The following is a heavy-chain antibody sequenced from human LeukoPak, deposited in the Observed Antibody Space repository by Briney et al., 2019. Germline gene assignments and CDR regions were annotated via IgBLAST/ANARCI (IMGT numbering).Heavy chain of an antibody. V-gene: IGHV3-30*18. CDR1: GFTFSSYG. J-gene: IGHJ4*02. CDR2: ISYDGSNK. D-gene: IGHD5-12*01. CDR3: AKDGSGYSGYADY. Sequence: QPGTSLRLSCAASGFTFSSYGMHWVRQAPGKGLEWVAVISYDGSNKYYADSVKGRFTISRDNSKNTLYLQMNSLRAEDTAVYYCAKDGSGYSGYADYWGQGTLVTVSS.